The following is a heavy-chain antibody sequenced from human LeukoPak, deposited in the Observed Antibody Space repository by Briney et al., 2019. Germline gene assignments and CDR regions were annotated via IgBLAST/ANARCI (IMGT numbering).Heavy chain of an antibody. CDR1: GGSISSYY. Sequence: SETLSLTCTVSGGSISSYYWSWIRQPPGKGLEWIGYIYYSGSTNYNPSLKSRVTISVDTSKNQFSLKLSSVTAADTAVYYCAREGDGYNRHWGQGTLVTVSS. J-gene: IGHJ4*02. V-gene: IGHV4-59*01. CDR3: AREGDGYNRH. D-gene: IGHD5-24*01. CDR2: IYYSGST.